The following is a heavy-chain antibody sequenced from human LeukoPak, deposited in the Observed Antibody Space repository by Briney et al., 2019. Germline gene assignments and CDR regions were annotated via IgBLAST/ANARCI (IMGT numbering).Heavy chain of an antibody. V-gene: IGHV4-30-2*01. D-gene: IGHD5-12*01. CDR3: ARYSGYVGFDY. Sequence: SQTLSLTCAVSGGSISSGGYSWSRIRQPPGKGLEWIGYIYHSGSTYYNPSLKSRVTISVDRSKNQFSLKLSSVTAADTAVYYCARYSGYVGFDYWGQGTLVTVSS. CDR1: GGSISSGGYS. CDR2: IYHSGST. J-gene: IGHJ4*02.